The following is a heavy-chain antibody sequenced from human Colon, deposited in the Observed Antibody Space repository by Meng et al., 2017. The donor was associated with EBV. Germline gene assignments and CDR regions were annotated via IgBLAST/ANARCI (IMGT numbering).Heavy chain of an antibody. Sequence: QVQLQESGPGLVKPSQTLSLTCAVSDDSISNTDYYWGWIRQSPGKGLEWVGHIYLSGTTYYRPSLRSRLSMSLDTSKNQFSLRLSSVTAADTAVYFCARGGYSGFDLDYWGHGTLVTASS. CDR1: DDSISNTDYY. CDR3: ARGGYSGFDLDY. V-gene: IGHV4-30-4*01. CDR2: IYLSGTT. J-gene: IGHJ4*01. D-gene: IGHD5-12*01.